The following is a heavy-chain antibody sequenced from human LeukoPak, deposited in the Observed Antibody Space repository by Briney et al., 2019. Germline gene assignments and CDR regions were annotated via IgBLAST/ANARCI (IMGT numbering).Heavy chain of an antibody. CDR2: ISSSGSTM. Sequence: GGSLRLSCAASGFTFSSYEMNWVRQAPGKGLEWVSYISSSGSTMYYADSVEGRFTISRDNAKKSLYLQMNSLRAKDTAVYYCAREISVAGAYYYYGMDVWGKGTTVTVSS. J-gene: IGHJ6*04. D-gene: IGHD6-19*01. V-gene: IGHV3-48*03. CDR3: AREISVAGAYYYYGMDV. CDR1: GFTFSSYE.